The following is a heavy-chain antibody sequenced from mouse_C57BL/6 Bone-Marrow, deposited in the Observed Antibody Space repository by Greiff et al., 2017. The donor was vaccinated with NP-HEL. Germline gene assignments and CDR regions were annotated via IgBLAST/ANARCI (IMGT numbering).Heavy chain of an antibody. Sequence: VQLQQSGAELVRPGASVKLSCTASGFNLKDYYMHWVKQRPEQGLEWIGRLDPEDGDTGSAPKFQGKATMTADTSANTAYLQLSSLTSEDTAVYYCTKGGYGYCYWGQGTTLTVSS. CDR1: GFNLKDYY. D-gene: IGHD2-2*01. J-gene: IGHJ2*01. CDR2: LDPEDGDT. V-gene: IGHV14-1*01. CDR3: TKGGYGYCY.